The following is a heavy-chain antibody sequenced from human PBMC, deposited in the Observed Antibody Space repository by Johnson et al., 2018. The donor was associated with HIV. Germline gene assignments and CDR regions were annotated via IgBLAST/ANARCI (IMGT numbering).Heavy chain of an antibody. V-gene: IGHV3-23*04. CDR1: GFTFDDYA. D-gene: IGHD2-21*02. CDR3: AKKALGDVDAFDI. J-gene: IGHJ3*02. Sequence: VQLVESGGGLVQPGRSLRLSCAASGFTFDDYAMHWVRQAPGKGLVWVSAISGSGGSTYYADSVKGRFTISRDNSKNTLYLQMNSLRAEYTAVYYCAKKALGDVDAFDIWGQGTMVTVSS. CDR2: ISGSGGST.